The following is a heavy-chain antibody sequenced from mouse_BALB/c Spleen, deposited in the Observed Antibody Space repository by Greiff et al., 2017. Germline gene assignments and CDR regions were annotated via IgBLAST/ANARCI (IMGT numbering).Heavy chain of an antibody. CDR2: ISYDGSN. CDR1: GYSITSGYY. J-gene: IGHJ4*01. Sequence: EVQLVESGPGLVKPSQSLSLTCSVTGYSITSGYYWNWIRQFPGNQLEWMGYISYDGSNNYNPSLKNRISITRDTSKNQLFLKLNSVTTEDTATYYCAREGATVVADAMDYWGQGTSVTVSA. D-gene: IGHD1-1*01. CDR3: AREGATVVADAMDY. V-gene: IGHV3-6*02.